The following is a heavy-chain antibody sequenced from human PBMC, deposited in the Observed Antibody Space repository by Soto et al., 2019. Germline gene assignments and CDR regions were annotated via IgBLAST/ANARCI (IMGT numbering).Heavy chain of an antibody. Sequence: SETLSLTCTVSGGSISSYYWSWIRQPPGKGLEWIGYIYYSGSTNYNPSLKSRVTISVDTSKNQFSLKLSSVTAADTAVYYCARTQIVATITAVHDAFDIWGQGTMVTVSS. CDR2: IYYSGST. CDR3: ARTQIVATITAVHDAFDI. J-gene: IGHJ3*02. D-gene: IGHD5-12*01. CDR1: GGSISSYY. V-gene: IGHV4-59*08.